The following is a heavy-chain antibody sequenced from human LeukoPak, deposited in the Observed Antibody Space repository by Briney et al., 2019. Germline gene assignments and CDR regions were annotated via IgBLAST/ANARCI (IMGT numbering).Heavy chain of an antibody. CDR1: GFTFSTYA. J-gene: IGHJ4*02. V-gene: IGHV3-23*01. CDR3: AKSTANVLNYYFDS. D-gene: IGHD2-8*01. Sequence: GGSLRLSCAASGFTFSTYAMRWVRQAPGKGLECVSAISGSGGSTSYADSVKGRFTISRDNSKNTLYLQMNSLRAEDTAVYYCAKSTANVLNYYFDSWGREPWSPSPQ. CDR2: ISGSGGST.